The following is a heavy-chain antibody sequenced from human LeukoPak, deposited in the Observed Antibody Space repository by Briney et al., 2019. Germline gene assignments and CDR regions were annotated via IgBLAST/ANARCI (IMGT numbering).Heavy chain of an antibody. J-gene: IGHJ4*02. CDR3: TTEPYDILTGYEDLDY. CDR1: GFTFSSYG. V-gene: IGHV3-30*03. D-gene: IGHD3-9*01. Sequence: SGGSLRLSCAASGFTFSSYGMHWLRQAPAKGVQGVAVISYDGSDKYYADSVKGRFTISRDNSKNTLYLQMNSLNTEDTAVYYCTTEPYDILTGYEDLDYWGQGTLVTVSS. CDR2: ISYDGSDK.